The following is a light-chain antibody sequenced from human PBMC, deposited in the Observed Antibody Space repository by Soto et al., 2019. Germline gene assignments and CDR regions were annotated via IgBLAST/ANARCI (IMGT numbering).Light chain of an antibody. CDR1: QSVSSSY. Sequence: EIALTQSPGTLSLSPGERATLSCRASQSVSSSYLAWYQQKPGQAPRLLIYGASSRATGIPDRFSGSGSGTDFTLTISRLEPEDFAVYYCKQYGSSPETFGQGTKVEIK. CDR2: GAS. J-gene: IGKJ1*01. V-gene: IGKV3-20*01. CDR3: KQYGSSPET.